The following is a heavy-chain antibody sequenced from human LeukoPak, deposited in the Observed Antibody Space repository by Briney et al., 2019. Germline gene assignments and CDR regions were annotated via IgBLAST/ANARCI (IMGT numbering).Heavy chain of an antibody. Sequence: ASVKVSCKASGGTFGSYAISWVRQAPGQGLEWMGRIIPIFGTANYAQKFQGGVTITTDESTSTAYMELSSLRSEDTAVYYCARGQDWAAAGTGYYFDYWGQGTLVTVSS. V-gene: IGHV1-69*05. CDR3: ARGQDWAAAGTGYYFDY. J-gene: IGHJ4*02. CDR2: IIPIFGTA. CDR1: GGTFGSYA. D-gene: IGHD6-13*01.